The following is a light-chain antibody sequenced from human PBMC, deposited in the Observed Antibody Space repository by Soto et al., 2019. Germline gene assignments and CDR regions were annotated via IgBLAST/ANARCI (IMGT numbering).Light chain of an antibody. CDR1: QSVTSSY. J-gene: IGKJ4*01. Sequence: EIVLTQSPGTLSLSPGERATLSCRASQSVTSSYLAWYQQKPGQAPRLLIYGASSGATGIPDRFSGSGSGTDFTLTISRLEPEDVAVYYCQQCGTSPLTFGGGTKVEIK. CDR2: GAS. CDR3: QQCGTSPLT. V-gene: IGKV3-20*01.